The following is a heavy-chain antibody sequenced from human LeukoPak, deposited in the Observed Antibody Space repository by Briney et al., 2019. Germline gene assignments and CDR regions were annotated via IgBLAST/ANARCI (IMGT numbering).Heavy chain of an antibody. CDR3: ASLPYDSSGYYFDH. Sequence: GASVKVSCKASGGTFSSYAISWVRQAPGQGLEWMGRIIPILGIANYAQKFQGRVTMTRDTSTSTVYMELSSLRSEDTAVYYCASLPYDSSGYYFDHWGQGTLVTVSS. D-gene: IGHD3-22*01. J-gene: IGHJ4*02. CDR1: GGTFSSYA. CDR2: IIPILGIA. V-gene: IGHV1-69*04.